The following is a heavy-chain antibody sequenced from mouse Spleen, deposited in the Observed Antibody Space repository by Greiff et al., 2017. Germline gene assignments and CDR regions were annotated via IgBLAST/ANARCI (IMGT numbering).Heavy chain of an antibody. V-gene: IGHV14-4*01. CDR2: IDPENGDT. CDR3: ARDLRDYYAMDY. J-gene: IGHJ4*01. CDR1: GFNIKDDY. Sequence: EVQVVESGAELVRPGASVKLSCTASGFNIKDDYMHWVKQRPEQGLEWIGWIDPENGDTEYASKFQGKATITADTSSNTAYMQLSSLTTEDSAIYYCARDLRDYYAMDYWGQGTSVTVSS.